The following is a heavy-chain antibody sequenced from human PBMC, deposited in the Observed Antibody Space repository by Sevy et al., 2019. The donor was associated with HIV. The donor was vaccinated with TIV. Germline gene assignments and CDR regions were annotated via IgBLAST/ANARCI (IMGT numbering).Heavy chain of an antibody. Sequence: GGSLRLSCVASGFTFSTYAMHWVRQAPGKGLEWVAVISFDGSTKYYANSVKGRVTISRDNSKNTLYLQLNSLRAEDTGVYYCVSGDYDFWSGEAYGMDVWGQGATVTVSS. CDR1: GFTFSTYA. V-gene: IGHV3-30-3*01. J-gene: IGHJ6*02. D-gene: IGHD3-3*01. CDR2: ISFDGSTK. CDR3: VSGDYDFWSGEAYGMDV.